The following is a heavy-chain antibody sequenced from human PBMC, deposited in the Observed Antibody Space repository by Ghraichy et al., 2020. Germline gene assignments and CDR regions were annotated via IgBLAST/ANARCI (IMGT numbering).Heavy chain of an antibody. Sequence: LSLTCAASGFTFSSYSMNWVRQAPGKGLEWISSISSSSSYIYYADSVKGRFTISRDNAKNSLYLQMNSLRAEDTAVYYCARVIAAAGIYDAFDIWGQGTMVTVSS. D-gene: IGHD6-13*01. CDR1: GFTFSSYS. J-gene: IGHJ3*02. CDR3: ARVIAAAGIYDAFDI. CDR2: ISSSSSYI. V-gene: IGHV3-21*01.